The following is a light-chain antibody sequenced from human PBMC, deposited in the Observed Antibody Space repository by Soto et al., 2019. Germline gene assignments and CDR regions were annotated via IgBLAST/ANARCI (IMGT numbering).Light chain of an antibody. J-gene: IGKJ1*01. V-gene: IGKV3-15*01. Sequence: EMVLTQSPGSLSLSPGERATRSCGASQSVSSNLAWYQQKPGQAPRLRIYGASTRATGIPARFSGSGSGTEFTLTISSLQSEDFAVYYCQQYNNWPRTFGQGTKVDIK. CDR3: QQYNNWPRT. CDR2: GAS. CDR1: QSVSSN.